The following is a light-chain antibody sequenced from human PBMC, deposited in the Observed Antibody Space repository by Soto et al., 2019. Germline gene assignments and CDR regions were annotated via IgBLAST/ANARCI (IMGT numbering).Light chain of an antibody. CDR1: QSVSSN. Sequence: EIVMTQSPATLSVSPGERATLSCRASQSVSSNLAWYQQKPGQAPRLLIYGASTRATGIPARFSGSGSGTEFTLTISSVQSEDFAVYYCQQHNNWPPWTFGQGTKVEIK. J-gene: IGKJ1*01. CDR2: GAS. CDR3: QQHNNWPPWT. V-gene: IGKV3-15*01.